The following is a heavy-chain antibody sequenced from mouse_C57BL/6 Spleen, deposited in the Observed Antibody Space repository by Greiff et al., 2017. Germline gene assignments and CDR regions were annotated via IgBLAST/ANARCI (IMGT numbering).Heavy chain of an antibody. V-gene: IGHV1-76*01. CDR2: IYPGSGNT. CDR3: ARGGRGFDY. CDR1: GYTFTDYY. D-gene: IGHD3-1*01. Sequence: QVQLKQSGAELVRPGASVKLSCKASGYTFTDYYINWVKQRPGQGLEWIARIYPGSGNTYYNEKFKGKATLTADKSSSTAYMQLSSLTSEDSAVYFCARGGRGFDYWGQGTTLTVSS. J-gene: IGHJ2*01.